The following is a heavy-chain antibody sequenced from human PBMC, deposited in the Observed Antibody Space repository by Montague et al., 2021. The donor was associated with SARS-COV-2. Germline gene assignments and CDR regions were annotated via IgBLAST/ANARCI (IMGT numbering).Heavy chain of an antibody. J-gene: IGHJ2*01. V-gene: IGHV4-39*01. Sequence: SETLSLTCIVSGGSISSSTYYWGWIRQPPGKGLEWIGSIFYDGSTYYNPSLKSRVTISVDTSKNQFSLNLSSVTAADTAVYYCARHGPNDYYHSRYFDLWGHGTLVTVSS. CDR1: GGSISSSTYY. D-gene: IGHD3-10*01. CDR2: IFYDGST. CDR3: ARHGPNDYYHSRYFDL.